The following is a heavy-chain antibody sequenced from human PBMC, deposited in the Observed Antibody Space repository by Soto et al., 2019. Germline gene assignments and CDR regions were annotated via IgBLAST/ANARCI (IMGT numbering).Heavy chain of an antibody. CDR1: GFTFSSYG. V-gene: IGHV3-33*01. CDR2: IWYDGSNK. D-gene: IGHD6-19*01. J-gene: IGHJ6*02. Sequence: GGSLRLSCAASGFTFSSYGKHWVRQAPGKGLEWVAVIWYDGSNKYYADSVKGRFTISRDNSKNTLYLQMNSLRAEDTAVYYCARDLCSSGCEKPYYYGMDVWGQGTTVTVSS. CDR3: ARDLCSSGCEKPYYYGMDV.